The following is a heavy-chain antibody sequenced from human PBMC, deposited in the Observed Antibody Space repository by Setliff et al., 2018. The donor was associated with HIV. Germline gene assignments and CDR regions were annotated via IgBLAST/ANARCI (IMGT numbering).Heavy chain of an antibody. CDR2: IYSGGRTA. D-gene: IGHD1-26*01. CDR3: AKGRSGSYGNSFNL. CDR1: GFTFNSYA. J-gene: IGHJ3*01. Sequence: QAGGSLRLSCAASGFTFNSYAMNWVRQAPGKGLEWVSVIYSGGRTAYYADSVKGRFTISRDDSKNTLFLQMNSLRAEDTAVYYCAKGRSGSYGNSFNLWGQGTMVTV. V-gene: IGHV3-23*03.